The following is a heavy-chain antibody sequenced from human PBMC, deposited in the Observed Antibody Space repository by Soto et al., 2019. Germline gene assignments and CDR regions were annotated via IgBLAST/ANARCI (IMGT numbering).Heavy chain of an antibody. CDR3: ARDGGYYSSSSLDY. CDR2: IYYSGSA. Sequence: SETLSLTCTVSGDSISSSGYYWSWIRQHPGKGLEWIGHIYYSGSAYYNPSLKSRVTISVDTSKNQFSLRLTSVTAADTAVYYCARDGGYYSSSSLDYWGQGILVTVS. J-gene: IGHJ4*02. CDR1: GDSISSSGYY. D-gene: IGHD6-6*01. V-gene: IGHV4-31*03.